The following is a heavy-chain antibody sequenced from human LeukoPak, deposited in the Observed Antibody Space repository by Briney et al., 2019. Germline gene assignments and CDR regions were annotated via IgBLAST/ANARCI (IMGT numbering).Heavy chain of an antibody. V-gene: IGHV3-23*01. J-gene: IGHJ4*02. D-gene: IGHD3-10*01. Sequence: GGSLRLSCAASGFTFSSYAMSWVRQAPGKGLEWVSAISGSGGSTYYADSVKGRFTISRGNSKNTLYLQMNSLRPEDTAVYYWAKDRTMVRRSPDYWGQGTPGTVSS. CDR1: GFTFSSYA. CDR3: AKDRTMVRRSPDY. CDR2: ISGSGGST.